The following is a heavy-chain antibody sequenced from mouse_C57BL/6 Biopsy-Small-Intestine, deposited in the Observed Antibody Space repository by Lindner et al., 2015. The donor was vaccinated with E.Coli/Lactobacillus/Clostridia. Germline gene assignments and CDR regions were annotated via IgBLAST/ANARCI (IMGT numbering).Heavy chain of an antibody. CDR1: GYTFTSYG. D-gene: IGHD2-4*01. V-gene: IGHV1-81*01. CDR3: ARRLPYAMDY. J-gene: IGHJ4*01. Sequence: VQQQESGAELARPGASVKLSCKASGYTFTSYGISWVKQRTGQGLEWIGEIYPTSGNIYYNEKFKGKATLTADKSSSTACVELRSLTSEDSAVYFCARRLPYAMDYWGQGTSVTVSS. CDR2: IYPTSGNI.